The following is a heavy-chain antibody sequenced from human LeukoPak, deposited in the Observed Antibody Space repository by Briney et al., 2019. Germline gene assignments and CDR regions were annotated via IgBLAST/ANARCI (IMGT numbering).Heavy chain of an antibody. Sequence: PGGSLRLSCAASGFTFSNAWMSWVRQAPGKGLEWVGRIKSKTDGGTTDYAAPVKGRFTISRDDSKNTLYLQMNSLKTEDTAVYYCTTADRGSGWYYFDYWGQGTLVTVSS. J-gene: IGHJ4*02. CDR2: IKSKTDGGTT. CDR3: TTADRGSGWYYFDY. V-gene: IGHV3-15*01. D-gene: IGHD6-19*01. CDR1: GFTFSNAW.